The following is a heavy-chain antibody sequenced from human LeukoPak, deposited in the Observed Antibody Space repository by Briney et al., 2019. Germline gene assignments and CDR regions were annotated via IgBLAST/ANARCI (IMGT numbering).Heavy chain of an antibody. CDR1: GFTFSTYA. D-gene: IGHD2-15*01. Sequence: PGGSLRLSCAASGFTFSTYAMSWVRQAPGMGLQWVSRISRNGDKTYYADSVKGRFTISRDNSKNTLDLQMNTLRVEDTAIYYCAKDFVGVVADALDLWGQGALVTVSS. CDR3: AKDFVGVVADALDL. CDR2: ISRNGDKT. J-gene: IGHJ3*01. V-gene: IGHV3-23*01.